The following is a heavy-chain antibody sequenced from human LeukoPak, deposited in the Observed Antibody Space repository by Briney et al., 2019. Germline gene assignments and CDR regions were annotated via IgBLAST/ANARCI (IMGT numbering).Heavy chain of an antibody. J-gene: IGHJ3*02. D-gene: IGHD3-22*01. CDR2: IYSGGST. V-gene: IGHV3-53*01. Sequence: GGSLRLSCAASGFTVSSNYMSWVRQAPGKGLEWVSVIYSGGSTYYADSVKGRFTISRDNSKNTLYLQMNSLGAEDTAVYYCARDSDSSGYSPFDIWGQGTMVTVSS. CDR3: ARDSDSSGYSPFDI. CDR1: GFTVSSNY.